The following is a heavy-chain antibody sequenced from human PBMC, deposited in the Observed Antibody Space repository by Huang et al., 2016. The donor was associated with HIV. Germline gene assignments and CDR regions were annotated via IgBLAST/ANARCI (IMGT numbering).Heavy chain of an antibody. D-gene: IGHD3-22*01. CDR3: AKDLVTYDSSGSV. V-gene: IGHV3-23*01. Sequence: VHLLESGGGLVQPGVSLRLSCAASVFSFRSSAMSWVRQAPGRGLELVSTVSNSASSRHYSDSVRVRFTISRDNSKDTLYLQMNSLRAEDTALYYCAKDLVTYDSSGSVWGQGTLVTVSS. J-gene: IGHJ4*02. CDR2: VSNSASSR. CDR1: VFSFRSSA.